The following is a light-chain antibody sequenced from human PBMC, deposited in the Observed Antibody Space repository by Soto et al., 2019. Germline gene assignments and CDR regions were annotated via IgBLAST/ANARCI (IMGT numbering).Light chain of an antibody. CDR3: QQLKAYPLT. CDR1: QGISTY. V-gene: IGKV1-9*01. Sequence: DIQLTQSPSLLSASVGDRVTITCRASQGISTYLAWYQQTSGKAPKLLISAASTLQRGVPSRFSGSGSGTQFTLTISSLQPEDFATYYCQQLKAYPLTFGGGTRVEIK. CDR2: AAS. J-gene: IGKJ4*01.